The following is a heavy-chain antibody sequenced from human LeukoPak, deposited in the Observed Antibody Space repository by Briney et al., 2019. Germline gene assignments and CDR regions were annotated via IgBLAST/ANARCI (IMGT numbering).Heavy chain of an antibody. CDR3: ARAATVGTTRPGTHFDY. V-gene: IGHV3-21*01. D-gene: IGHD1-26*01. Sequence: GGSLRLSCAASGFTFSGYNMNWVRQAPGKGLEWVSSISGSSSYIYYADSAKGRFSISRDNAKNSLYLQMNSLRAEDTAVYYCARAATVGTTRPGTHFDYWGRGTLVTVSS. CDR1: GFTFSGYN. J-gene: IGHJ4*02. CDR2: ISGSSSYI.